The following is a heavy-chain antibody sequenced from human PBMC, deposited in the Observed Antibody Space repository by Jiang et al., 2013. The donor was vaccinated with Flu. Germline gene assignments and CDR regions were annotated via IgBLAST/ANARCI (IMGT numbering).Heavy chain of an antibody. Sequence: TCTVSGGSISSYYWSWIRQPPGKGLEWIGYIYYSGSTNYNPSLKSRVTISVDTSKNQFSLKLSSVTAADTAVYYCARDRYGATSHYFDYWGQGTLVTVSS. CDR1: GGSISSYY. D-gene: IGHD4/OR15-4a*01. CDR3: ARDRYGATSHYFDY. J-gene: IGHJ4*02. V-gene: IGHV4-59*01. CDR2: IYYSGST.